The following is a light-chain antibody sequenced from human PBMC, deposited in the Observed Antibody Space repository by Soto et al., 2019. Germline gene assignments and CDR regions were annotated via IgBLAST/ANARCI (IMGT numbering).Light chain of an antibody. V-gene: IGKV4-1*01. CDR3: QQYYSTLPIT. J-gene: IGKJ5*01. Sequence: DIVMTQSPDSLAVSLGERATINCKSSQRVLFSSNNKNYLAWYQQKPGQPPTLLIYWASTRESGVPDRFSGSGSGTDFTLTISSLQAEDVAVYYCQQYYSTLPITFGQGTRLENK. CDR2: WAS. CDR1: QRVLFSSNNKNY.